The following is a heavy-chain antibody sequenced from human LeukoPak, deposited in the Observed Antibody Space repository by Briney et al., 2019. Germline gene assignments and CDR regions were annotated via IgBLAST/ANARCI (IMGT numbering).Heavy chain of an antibody. J-gene: IGHJ5*02. Sequence: ASVKVSCKASGYTFTGYYMHWVRQAPGQGLEWMGWINPNSGGTNYAQKFQGRVTMTRDTSTSTAYMELSRLRSDDTAVYYCARGTALTTMKVQPNWFDPWGQGTLVTVSS. CDR1: GYTFTGYY. CDR2: INPNSGGT. CDR3: ARGTALTTMKVQPNWFDP. D-gene: IGHD3-22*01. V-gene: IGHV1-2*02.